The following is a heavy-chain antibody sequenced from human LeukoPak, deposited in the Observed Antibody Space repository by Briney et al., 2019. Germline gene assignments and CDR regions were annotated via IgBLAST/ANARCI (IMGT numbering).Heavy chain of an antibody. CDR2: ISGSGGST. Sequence: GGSLRLSCAASGCTFSSYAMSWVRQAPGKGLEWVSAISGSGGSTYYADSVKGRFTISRDNSKNTLYLQMNSLRAEDTAVYYCAKGLRGYSYGPYNWFDPWGQGTLVTVSS. V-gene: IGHV3-23*01. CDR1: GCTFSSYA. CDR3: AKGLRGYSYGPYNWFDP. J-gene: IGHJ5*02. D-gene: IGHD5-18*01.